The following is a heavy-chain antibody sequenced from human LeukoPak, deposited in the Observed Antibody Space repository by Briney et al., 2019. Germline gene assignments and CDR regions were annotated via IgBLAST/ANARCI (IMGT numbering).Heavy chain of an antibody. J-gene: IGHJ4*02. D-gene: IGHD3-22*01. CDR3: AKESGITMIVVVYGEFDY. CDR2: IRSNGITT. Sequence: GGSLRLSCAASGFTFSSYEMNWVRHTPGKGLEWVSGIRSNGITTYYADSVKGRFTTSRDNSKNTVYLQMNSLRAEDTAVYYCAKESGITMIVVVYGEFDYWGQGTLVTVSS. CDR1: GFTFSSYE. V-gene: IGHV3-23*01.